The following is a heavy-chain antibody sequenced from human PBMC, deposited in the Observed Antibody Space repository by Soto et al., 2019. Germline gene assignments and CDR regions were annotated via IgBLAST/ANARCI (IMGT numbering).Heavy chain of an antibody. CDR3: ARDGRIVGARDYYYYGMDV. CDR1: GFTFSSYG. Sequence: QVQLVESGGGVVQPGRSLRLSCAASGFTFSSYGMHWVRQAPGKGLEWVAVIWYDGSNKYYADSVKGRFTISRDNSKNTLYLQMNSLRAEDTAVYYSARDGRIVGARDYYYYGMDVWGQGTKVTVSS. CDR2: IWYDGSNK. D-gene: IGHD1-26*01. J-gene: IGHJ6*02. V-gene: IGHV3-33*01.